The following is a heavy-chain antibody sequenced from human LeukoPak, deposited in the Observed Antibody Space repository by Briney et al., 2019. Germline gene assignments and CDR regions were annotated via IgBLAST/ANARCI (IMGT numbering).Heavy chain of an antibody. CDR1: GGSITSSDYY. CDR3: TRGSIAYYYMDV. CDR2: IYYSGTT. V-gene: IGHV4-39*07. D-gene: IGHD3-22*01. J-gene: IGHJ6*03. Sequence: SETLSLTCAASGGSITSSDYYWGWLRPPPGKGLEWIGSIYYSGTTYYNSSLKSRVTISEDTSKNQFSLKLSSVTAADTAVYYCTRGSIAYYYMDVWGKGTTVTISS.